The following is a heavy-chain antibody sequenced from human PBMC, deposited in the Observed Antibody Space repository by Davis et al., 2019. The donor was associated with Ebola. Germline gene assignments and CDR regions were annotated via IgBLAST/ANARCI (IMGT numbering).Heavy chain of an antibody. CDR2: IYRNGRT. J-gene: IGHJ6*04. CDR1: GFIVSGKY. Sequence: GESLKISCAASGFIVSGKYMSWVRQAPGKGLEWVSVIYRNGRTYHADSVKGRFTISRDNSKNTLFLQLNRLGVEDTAVYYCAKGGSGWPSDYSYGMGVWGKGTTVTVSS. CDR3: AKGGSGWPSDYSYGMGV. V-gene: IGHV3-53*01. D-gene: IGHD6-19*01.